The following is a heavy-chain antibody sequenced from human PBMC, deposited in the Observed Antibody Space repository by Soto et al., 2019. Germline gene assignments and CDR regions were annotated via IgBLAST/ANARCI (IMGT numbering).Heavy chain of an antibody. CDR1: GGSISSGGYY. CDR3: ARSSTSANYFDY. D-gene: IGHD2-2*01. J-gene: IGHJ4*02. Sequence: QVQLQESGPGLVKPSQTLSLTCTVSGGSISSGGYYWSWIRQHPGKGLEWIGYIYYSGSTYYNPSLKSRVTISVDTSKIQFSRKLSSVTAADTAVYYCARSSTSANYFDYWGQGTLGTVSS. V-gene: IGHV4-31*03. CDR2: IYYSGST.